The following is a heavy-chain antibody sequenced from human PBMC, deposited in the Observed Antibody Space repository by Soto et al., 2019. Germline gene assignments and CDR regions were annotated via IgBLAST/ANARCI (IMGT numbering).Heavy chain of an antibody. CDR1: GGSVSSGSFY. V-gene: IGHV4-61*01. J-gene: IGHJ6*02. CDR3: AASVPPATNYYYAMDV. D-gene: IGHD5-12*01. Sequence: PSETLSLTCTVSGGSVSSGSFYWSWIRRPPGKGLEWIGYFYDSGSTNYNPSLRSRVTMSVDTSKNQFSLKLSSVTAADTAVYYCAASVPPATNYYYAMDVWGQGTTVTVSS. CDR2: FYDSGST.